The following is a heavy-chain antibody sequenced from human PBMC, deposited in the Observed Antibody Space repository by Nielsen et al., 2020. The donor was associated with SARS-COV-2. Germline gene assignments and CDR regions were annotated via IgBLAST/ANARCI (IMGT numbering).Heavy chain of an antibody. CDR1: GYTFTSYD. CDR2: INPNSGGT. CDR3: ARNSSGSKAFDY. D-gene: IGHD6-19*01. J-gene: IGHJ4*02. V-gene: IGHV1-2*06. Sequence: ASVKVSCKASGYTFTSYDINWVRQAPGQGLEWMGRINPNSGGTDYAQKFQGRVTMTRDTSVSTAYMELRRLTFDDTAFYYCARNSSGSKAFDYWGQGTLATVSS.